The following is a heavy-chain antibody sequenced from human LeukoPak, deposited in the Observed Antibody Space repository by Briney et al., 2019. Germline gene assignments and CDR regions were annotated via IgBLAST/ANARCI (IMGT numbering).Heavy chain of an antibody. CDR1: GYTFTSYG. D-gene: IGHD6-19*01. CDR3: ARVSSGWLRLAPDFDY. J-gene: IGHJ4*02. V-gene: IGHV1-18*01. CDR2: ISAYNGNT. Sequence: ASVKVSCKASGYTFTSYGISWVRQAPGQGLEWMGWISAYNGNTNYAQKLQGRVTMTTDTSTSTAYMELRSLRSDDTAVYYCARVSSGWLRLAPDFDYWGQGTLVTVSS.